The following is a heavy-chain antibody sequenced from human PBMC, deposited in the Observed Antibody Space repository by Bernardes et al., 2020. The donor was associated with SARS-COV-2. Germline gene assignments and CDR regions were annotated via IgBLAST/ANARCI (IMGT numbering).Heavy chain of an antibody. D-gene: IGHD6-13*01. V-gene: IGHV3-21*01. CDR2: ISSSSSYI. Sequence: GGSLRLSCAASGFTFSSYSMNWVRQAPGKGLEWVSSISSSSSYIYYADSVKGRFTISRDNAKNSLYLQMNSLRAEDTAVYYCARVRIAAAGTFPPEYYYGMDVWGQGTTVTVSS. CDR3: ARVRIAAAGTFPPEYYYGMDV. CDR1: GFTFSSYS. J-gene: IGHJ6*02.